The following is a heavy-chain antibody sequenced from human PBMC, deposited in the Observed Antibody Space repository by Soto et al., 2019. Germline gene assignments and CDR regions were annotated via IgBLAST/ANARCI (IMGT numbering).Heavy chain of an antibody. Sequence: EVQLVESGGGLVRPGGSLRLSCAGSGFIFSSPWMTWVRQAPGKGLEWVGRIKSKGDGGTTDYAAPVKGRFTISRDDSEDTLYLQMSSLKSEDTAVYYFTTVKNVAGALDFWGQGTLVTVSS. CDR1: GFIFSSPW. D-gene: IGHD6-13*01. CDR3: TTVKNVAGALDF. J-gene: IGHJ4*02. V-gene: IGHV3-15*07. CDR2: IKSKGDGGTT.